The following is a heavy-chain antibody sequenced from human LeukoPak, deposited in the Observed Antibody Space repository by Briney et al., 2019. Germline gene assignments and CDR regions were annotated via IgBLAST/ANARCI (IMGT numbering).Heavy chain of an antibody. CDR1: GFTFSSHA. Sequence: HPGGSLRLSCAASGFTFSSHAMHWVRQAPGKGLEWVAVISYDGSNKYYADSVKGRFTISRDNSKNTLYLQMNSLRAEDTAVYYCARVISLTYYYDSSGYPDYWGQGTLVTVSS. D-gene: IGHD3-22*01. J-gene: IGHJ4*02. V-gene: IGHV3-30-3*01. CDR3: ARVISLTYYYDSSGYPDY. CDR2: ISYDGSNK.